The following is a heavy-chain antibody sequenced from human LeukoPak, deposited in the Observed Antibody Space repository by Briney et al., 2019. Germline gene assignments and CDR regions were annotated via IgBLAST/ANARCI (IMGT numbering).Heavy chain of an antibody. Sequence: ASETLSLTCTVSGGSISSYYWSWIRQPPGKGLEWIGYICTSGSTNYNPSLKSRVTISVDTSKNQFSLKLSSVTAADTAVYYCATFLGSTYYDFWSGYSTDAFDIWGQGTMVTVSS. J-gene: IGHJ3*02. CDR2: ICTSGST. CDR1: GGSISSYY. CDR3: ATFLGSTYYDFWSGYSTDAFDI. D-gene: IGHD3-3*01. V-gene: IGHV4-4*09.